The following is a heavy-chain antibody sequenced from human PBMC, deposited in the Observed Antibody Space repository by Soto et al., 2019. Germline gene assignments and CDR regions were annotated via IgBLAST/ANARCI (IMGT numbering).Heavy chain of an antibody. Sequence: QVQLQESGPGLMKPSETLSLTCTVSGGSISSCYWSWIRQPPGKGLEWIGYIYYSGSTNYNPSLKSRVTISVDTSKNQFSLKLSSVTAADTAVYYCARQAIAAAGNFDYWGQGTLVTVSS. CDR3: ARQAIAAAGNFDY. V-gene: IGHV4-59*08. CDR1: GGSISSCY. CDR2: IYYSGST. D-gene: IGHD6-13*01. J-gene: IGHJ4*02.